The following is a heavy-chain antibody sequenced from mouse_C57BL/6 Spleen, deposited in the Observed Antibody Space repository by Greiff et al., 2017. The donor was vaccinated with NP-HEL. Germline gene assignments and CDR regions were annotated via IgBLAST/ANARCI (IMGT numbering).Heavy chain of an antibody. CDR1: GFSFNTYA. J-gene: IGHJ4*01. CDR2: IRSKSNNYAT. CDR3: VRHPDTVVDAMDD. Sequence: EVMLVESGGGLVQPKGSLKLSCAASGFSFNTYAMNWVRQAPGKGLEWVARIRSKSNNYATYYADSVKDRFTISRDDSESMLYLQMNNLKTEDTAMYYCVRHPDTVVDAMDDWGQGTSVTVSS. D-gene: IGHD1-1*01. V-gene: IGHV10-1*01.